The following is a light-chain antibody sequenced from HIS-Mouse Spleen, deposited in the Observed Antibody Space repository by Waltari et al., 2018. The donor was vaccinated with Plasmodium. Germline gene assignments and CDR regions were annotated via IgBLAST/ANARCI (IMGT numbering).Light chain of an antibody. CDR3: CSYAGSYTYV. V-gene: IGLV2-11*01. CDR2: EFS. Sequence: QSALTQPRPVAGSPGQSVTLSCTGTTSDVGGYTFVSWYQQHPGKAPKLMIYEFSKRPSGVPDRFSGSKSGNTASLTISGLQAEDEADYYCCSYAGSYTYVFGTGTKVTVL. J-gene: IGLJ1*01. CDR1: TSDVGGYTF.